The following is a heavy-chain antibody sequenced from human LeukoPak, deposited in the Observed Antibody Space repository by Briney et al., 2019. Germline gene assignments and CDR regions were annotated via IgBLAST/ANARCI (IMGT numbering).Heavy chain of an antibody. CDR1: GFSVRSYW. CDR2: IEQDGGET. V-gene: IGHV3-7*01. J-gene: IGHJ4*02. CDR3: ARRGIISGWYWAYYFDY. D-gene: IGHD6-19*01. Sequence: GGSLTLSCAASGFSVRSYWMTWVRQAPGKGLEWVANIEQDGGETYYVDSVKGRFTISRDNAKNSLSLQMDSLRAEDTAVYYCARRGIISGWYWAYYFDYWGQGTLVTVSS.